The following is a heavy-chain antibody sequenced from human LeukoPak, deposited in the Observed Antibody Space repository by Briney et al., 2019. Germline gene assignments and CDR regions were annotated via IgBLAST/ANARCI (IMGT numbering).Heavy chain of an antibody. V-gene: IGHV3-9*01. CDR3: AKGWGKQNYYGMDV. D-gene: IGHD7-27*01. CDR2: ISWHGDSI. J-gene: IGHJ6*02. CDR1: GFTFDDYA. Sequence: GGSLRLSCGASGFTFDDYAMHWVRQAPGKGLEWLAGISWHGDSISYADSVKGRFTISRDNAKNALYLQMNSLRAEDTALYFCAKGWGKQNYYGMDVGDQETTVTVSS.